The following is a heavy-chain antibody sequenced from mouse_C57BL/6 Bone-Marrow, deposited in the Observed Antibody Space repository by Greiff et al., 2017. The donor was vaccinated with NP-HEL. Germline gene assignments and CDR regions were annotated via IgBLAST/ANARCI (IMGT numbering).Heavy chain of an antibody. J-gene: IGHJ2*01. V-gene: IGHV1-15*01. CDR3: TRSYYHGSVDY. CDR1: GYTFTDYE. CDR2: IDPETGGT. D-gene: IGHD1-1*01. Sequence: QVQLQQSGAELVRPGASVTLSCKASGYTFTDYEMHWVKQTPVHGLEWIGAIDPETGGTAYNQKFKGKAILTADKSSSTAYMELRSLTSEDSAVYYCTRSYYHGSVDYCGQVTTLTGSS.